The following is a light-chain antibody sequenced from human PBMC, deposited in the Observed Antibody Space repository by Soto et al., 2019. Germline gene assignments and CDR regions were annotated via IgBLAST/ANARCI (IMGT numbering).Light chain of an antibody. Sequence: EIVMTQSPATLSVSPGERATLSCRASQTVLNNYLTWYQQKPGQAPRRLIFGASFRATGIPDRFSGSGSGTEFTLTISSLQSEDFAVYYCQQSSNWPRTFGQGTKVDIK. CDR3: QQSSNWPRT. CDR1: QTVLNN. CDR2: GAS. J-gene: IGKJ1*01. V-gene: IGKV3D-15*01.